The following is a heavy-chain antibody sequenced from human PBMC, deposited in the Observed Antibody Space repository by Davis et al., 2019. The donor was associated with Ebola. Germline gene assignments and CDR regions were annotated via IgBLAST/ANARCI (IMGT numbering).Heavy chain of an antibody. V-gene: IGHV3-9*01. CDR1: GFMFDEYA. CDR3: ARDAFSLSRYDTEDH. Sequence: GGSLRLSCAASGFMFDEYAMHWVRHAPGKCLEWVSTISWKSGDIAYADSVKGRFTISRDNARDSLYLQMDSLRVEDTAIYYGARDAFSLSRYDTEDHWGQGTLVTVSS. CDR2: ISWKSGDI. J-gene: IGHJ4*02. D-gene: IGHD3-9*01.